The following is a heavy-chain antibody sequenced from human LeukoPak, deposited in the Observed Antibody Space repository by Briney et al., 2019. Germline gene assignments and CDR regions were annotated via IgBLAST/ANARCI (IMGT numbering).Heavy chain of an antibody. Sequence: GGSLRLSCTASGFTLSSYAMSWVRQAPGKGLEWVSALSGSGGNTYYADSVKGRFTISRDNSKNTLYLQMNSLRAEDTAKYYCAKVASLCTSTSCVRGGFDYWGQGTLVTVSS. CDR2: LSGSGGNT. V-gene: IGHV3-23*01. D-gene: IGHD2-2*01. CDR3: AKVASLCTSTSCVRGGFDY. CDR1: GFTLSSYA. J-gene: IGHJ4*02.